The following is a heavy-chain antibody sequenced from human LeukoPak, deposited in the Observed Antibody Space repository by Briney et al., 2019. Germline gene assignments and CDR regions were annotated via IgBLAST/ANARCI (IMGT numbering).Heavy chain of an antibody. CDR2: IYHTGST. CDR3: ARDTGGRGRLNAFDI. CDR1: GGSISSSNW. Sequence: SETLPLTCAVSGGSISSSNWWIWVRQPPEKGLEWIGEIYHTGSTNYSPSLKSRVTISIDKSKNQFSLKLSSVTAADTAMYYCARDTGGRGRLNAFDIWGQGTMVTVSS. V-gene: IGHV4-4*02. D-gene: IGHD3-10*01. J-gene: IGHJ3*02.